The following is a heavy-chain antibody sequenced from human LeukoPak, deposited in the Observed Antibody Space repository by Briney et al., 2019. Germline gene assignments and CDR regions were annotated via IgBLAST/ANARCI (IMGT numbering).Heavy chain of an antibody. Sequence: GESLRLACAASGFTLSVYTMNWVRQAPGKGLEWVSSISRSGTYTFYADSVKGRFIISRDSAENCLFLQMNSLRAEDTAVYYCARDPRASTAAAGWFDPWGQGALVIVSS. CDR1: GFTLSVYT. V-gene: IGHV3-21*01. D-gene: IGHD6-13*01. CDR3: ARDPRASTAAAGWFDP. J-gene: IGHJ5*02. CDR2: ISRSGTYT.